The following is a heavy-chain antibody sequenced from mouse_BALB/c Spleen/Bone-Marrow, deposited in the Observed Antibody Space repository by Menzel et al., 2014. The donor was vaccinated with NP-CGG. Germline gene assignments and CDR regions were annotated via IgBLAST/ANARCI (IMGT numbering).Heavy chain of an antibody. Sequence: EVQLQQSGAELVKPGASVKLSCTASGFNIKDTYMHWVKQRPEQGLEWIGRIDPANGNTKYDPKFQGKATITADTSSNTSYLQLSSLTSEDTAVYYCARWEYDAMDYWGQGPSVTVSS. V-gene: IGHV14-3*02. J-gene: IGHJ4*01. CDR1: GFNIKDTY. CDR2: IDPANGNT. CDR3: ARWEYDAMDY. D-gene: IGHD4-1*01.